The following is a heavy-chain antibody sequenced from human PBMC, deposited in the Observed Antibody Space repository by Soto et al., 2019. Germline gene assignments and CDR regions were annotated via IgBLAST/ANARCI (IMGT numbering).Heavy chain of an antibody. CDR1: GDSVSSNSAA. Sequence: QVQLQQSGPGLVKPSQTLSLTCAISGDSVSSNSAAWNWIRQSPSRGLEWLGRTYYRSKWYNDYAVSVKSRITSHPDTPKNHFALQLNSVTPEDTAVYYCARDQEGDYGDPIDYWGQGTLVTVSS. V-gene: IGHV6-1*01. D-gene: IGHD4-17*01. CDR2: TYYRSKWYN. J-gene: IGHJ4*02. CDR3: ARDQEGDYGDPIDY.